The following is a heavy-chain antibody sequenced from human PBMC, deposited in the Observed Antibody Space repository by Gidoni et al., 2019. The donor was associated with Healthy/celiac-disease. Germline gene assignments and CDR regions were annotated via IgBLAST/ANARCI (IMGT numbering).Heavy chain of an antibody. J-gene: IGHJ3*02. V-gene: IGHV3-23*04. CDR3: AKGDGYCSGGSCRGLAFDI. Sequence: EVQLVESGGGLVQPGGSLRLYCAASGFTFSSYAMCGVRQAPGKGLQWVSAISGSGGSTYYADSVKGRFTISRDNSKNTLYLQMNSLRAEDTAVYYCAKGDGYCSGGSCRGLAFDIWGQGTMVTVSS. CDR2: ISGSGGST. CDR1: GFTFSSYA. D-gene: IGHD2-15*01.